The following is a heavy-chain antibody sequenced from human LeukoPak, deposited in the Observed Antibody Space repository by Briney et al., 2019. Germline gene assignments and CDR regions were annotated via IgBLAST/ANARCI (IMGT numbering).Heavy chain of an antibody. D-gene: IGHD3-3*01. Sequence: ASVQVSCQASRYTFTGYYMHWLRQAPGQGLEWMGWINPYSGGTNYAEKLQDTVNMTRNTSISTAEMNLSRLRSDDTAVYYWARVWCITYYDIWGGYESSFDSWGQPTMVTAPS. CDR1: RYTFTGYY. J-gene: IGHJ3*02. V-gene: IGHV1-2*02. CDR3: ARVWCITYYDIWGGYESSFDS. CDR2: INPYSGGT.